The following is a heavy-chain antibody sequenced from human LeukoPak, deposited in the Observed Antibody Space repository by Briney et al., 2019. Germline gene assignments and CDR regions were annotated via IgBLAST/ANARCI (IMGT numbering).Heavy chain of an antibody. D-gene: IGHD1-1*01. V-gene: IGHV4-34*01. Sequence: SETLSLTCAVYGGSFSGYYWSWIRQPPGKGLEWIGSIYHSGSTYYNPSLKSRVTISVDTSKNQFSLKLSSVTAADTAVYYCVKPYHHQDASGSITTAFYFDLWGQGILVTVSS. CDR3: VKPYHHQDASGSITTAFYFDL. CDR1: GGSFSGYY. CDR2: IYHSGST. J-gene: IGHJ4*02.